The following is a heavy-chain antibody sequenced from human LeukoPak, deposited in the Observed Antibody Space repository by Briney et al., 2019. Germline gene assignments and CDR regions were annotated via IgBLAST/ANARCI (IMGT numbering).Heavy chain of an antibody. D-gene: IGHD2-2*02. CDR2: INPNSGGT. J-gene: IGHJ4*02. CDR3: AVVVVPAAVPGYYFDY. Sequence: ASVKVSFKASVYTFTGYYMHWVRQAPGQGREWVGWINPNSGGTNYAQKFQGRVTMTRDTSISTAYMELSRLRSDDTAVYYCAVVVVPAAVPGYYFDYWGQGTLVTVSS. CDR1: VYTFTGYY. V-gene: IGHV1-2*02.